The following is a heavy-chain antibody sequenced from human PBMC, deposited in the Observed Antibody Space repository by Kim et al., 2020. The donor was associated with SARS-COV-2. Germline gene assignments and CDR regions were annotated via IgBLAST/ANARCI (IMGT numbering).Heavy chain of an antibody. CDR2: IYNSGNT. D-gene: IGHD6-19*01. Sequence: SETLSLTCTVSGGSISTYYWSWIRQPPGKGLEWIGYIYNSGNTNYNPSLKSRVTISVDTSKNRFSLKLSSVTAADTAVYYCARRVVAGTLFDYWGQGTLVTVSS. CDR3: ARRVVAGTLFDY. J-gene: IGHJ4*02. V-gene: IGHV4-59*08. CDR1: GGSISTYY.